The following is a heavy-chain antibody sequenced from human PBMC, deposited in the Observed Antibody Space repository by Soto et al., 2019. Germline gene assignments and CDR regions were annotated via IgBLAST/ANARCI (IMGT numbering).Heavy chain of an antibody. V-gene: IGHV4-34*01. CDR2: INHSGST. Sequence: SETLSLTCAVYGGSFSGCYWSWIRQPPGKGLEWIGEINHSGSTNYNPSLKSRVTISVDTSKNQFSLKLSSVTAADTAVYYCARGRSFHFRSRYYSLDYCGQGPLVTVSS. J-gene: IGHJ4*02. D-gene: IGHD3-3*02. CDR3: ARGRSFHFRSRYYSLDY. CDR1: GGSFSGCY.